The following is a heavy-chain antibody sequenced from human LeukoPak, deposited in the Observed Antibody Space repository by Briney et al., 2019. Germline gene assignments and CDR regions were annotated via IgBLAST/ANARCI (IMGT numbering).Heavy chain of an antibody. CDR3: ARGDDYDSSGYYSYYYGMDV. Sequence: GGSLRLSCAASGFTFSSYWVHWVRQGPGKGLVWVSRINSDGSNTNYADSVKGRFTISRDNAKNTLYLQMNSLRAEDTAVYYCARGDDYDSSGYYSYYYGMDVWGHGTAVTVSS. CDR2: INSDGSNT. J-gene: IGHJ6*02. V-gene: IGHV3-74*01. D-gene: IGHD3-22*01. CDR1: GFTFSSYW.